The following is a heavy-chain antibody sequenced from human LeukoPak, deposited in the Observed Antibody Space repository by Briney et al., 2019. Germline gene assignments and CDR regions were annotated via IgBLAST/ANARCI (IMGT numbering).Heavy chain of an antibody. V-gene: IGHV3-11*04. CDR1: GFTFSDYY. Sequence: GGSLRLSCAASGFTFSDYYMSWIRQAPGEGLEWVSYISSSGSTIYYADSVKGRFTISRDNAKNTLYLQMNSLRAEDTAVYYCAKLNHYDSSDAFDIWGQGTMVTVSS. J-gene: IGHJ3*02. CDR3: AKLNHYDSSDAFDI. CDR2: ISSSGSTI. D-gene: IGHD3-22*01.